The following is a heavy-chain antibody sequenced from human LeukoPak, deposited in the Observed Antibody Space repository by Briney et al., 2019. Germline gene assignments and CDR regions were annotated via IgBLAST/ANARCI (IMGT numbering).Heavy chain of an antibody. J-gene: IGHJ4*02. CDR2: FDPEDGET. CDR3: ARGRLTGELDEQTFDY. V-gene: IGHV1-24*01. D-gene: IGHD1-26*01. Sequence: GASVKVSCKVSGYTLTELSMHWVRQAPGKGLEWMGGFDPEDGETIYAQKFQGRVTMTEDTSTDTAYMELRSLRSDDTAVYYCARGRLTGELDEQTFDYWGQGTLVTVSS. CDR1: GYTLTELS.